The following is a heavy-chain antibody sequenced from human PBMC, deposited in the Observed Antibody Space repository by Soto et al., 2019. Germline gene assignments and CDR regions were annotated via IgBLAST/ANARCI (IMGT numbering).Heavy chain of an antibody. CDR1: GGSFSDYF. CDR3: ARDRLIVVAAAFPQYFFHGMDV. CDR2: INHSGRS. J-gene: IGHJ6*02. Sequence: SETLSLTCGVYGGSFSDYFWSWIRQPPGKGLEWIGEINHSGRSDYNPSLKSRVIISLDTSKNQLSLTLSSVTAADAAVYYCARDRLIVVAAAFPQYFFHGMDVWGQGTTVTVSS. D-gene: IGHD2-15*01. V-gene: IGHV4-34*01.